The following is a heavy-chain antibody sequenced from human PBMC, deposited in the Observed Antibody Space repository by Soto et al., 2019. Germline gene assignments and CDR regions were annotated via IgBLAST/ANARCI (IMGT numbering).Heavy chain of an antibody. D-gene: IGHD3-22*01. V-gene: IGHV1-69*06. J-gene: IGHJ4*02. CDR3: ARSGYYDSSGYYLFDY. CDR1: GGTFSSYA. CDR2: IIPIFGTA. Sequence: GASVKVSCKASGGTFSSYAISWVRQAPGQGLEWMGGIIPIFGTANYAQKFQGRVTITADKSTSTAYMELSSLRSEGTAVYYCARSGYYDSSGYYLFDYWGQGTLVTVSS.